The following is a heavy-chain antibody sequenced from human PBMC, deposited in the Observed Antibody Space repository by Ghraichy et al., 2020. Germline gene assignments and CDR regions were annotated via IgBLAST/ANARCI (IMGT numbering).Heavy chain of an antibody. D-gene: IGHD6-13*01. CDR3: GAAAGRNFKFDY. CDR2: IYYSGST. CDR1: GGSISSGGYY. Sequence: LSLTCTVSGGSISSGGYYWSWIRQHPGKGLEWIGYIYYSGSTYYNPSLKSRVTISVDTSKNQFSLKLSSVTAADTAVYYCGAAAGRNFKFDYWGQGTLVTVSS. J-gene: IGHJ4*02. V-gene: IGHV4-31*03.